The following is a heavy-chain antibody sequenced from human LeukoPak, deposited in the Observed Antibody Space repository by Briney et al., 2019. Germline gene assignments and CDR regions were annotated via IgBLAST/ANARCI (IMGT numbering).Heavy chain of an antibody. CDR3: ARDLDSVAAADY. D-gene: IGHD6-13*01. CDR1: GYTFTGYY. Sequence: ASVKVSCKASGYTFTGYYMHWVRQAPGQGLEWMGRINPNSGGTNYAQKFQGRVTMTRDTSISTAYMELSRLRSDDTAVYYCARDLDSVAAADYWGQGTQVTVSS. CDR2: INPNSGGT. J-gene: IGHJ4*02. V-gene: IGHV1-2*06.